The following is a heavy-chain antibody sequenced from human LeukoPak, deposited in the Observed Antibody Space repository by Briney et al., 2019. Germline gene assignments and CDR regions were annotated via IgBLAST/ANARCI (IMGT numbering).Heavy chain of an antibody. Sequence: GGSLRLSCAASGFTFSSYGMHWVRQAPGKGLEWVAVISYDGSNKYYADSVEGRFTISRDNSKNTLYLQMNSLRAEDTAVYYCAKEDRTSAPGYYYGMDVWGKGTTVTVSS. CDR1: GFTFSSYG. CDR3: AKEDRTSAPGYYYGMDV. V-gene: IGHV3-30*18. D-gene: IGHD2-15*01. J-gene: IGHJ6*04. CDR2: ISYDGSNK.